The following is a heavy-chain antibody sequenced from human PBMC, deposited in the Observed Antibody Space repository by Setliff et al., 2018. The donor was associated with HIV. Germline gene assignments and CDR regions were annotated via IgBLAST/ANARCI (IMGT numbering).Heavy chain of an antibody. J-gene: IGHJ4*02. CDR1: GGSFSGYY. V-gene: IGHV4-34*01. CDR3: ARLGYVSGGFYKTPGPYYFDY. CDR2: INHSGST. D-gene: IGHD3-10*01. Sequence: LSLTCAVYGGSFSGYYWSWIRQPPGKGLEWIGEINHSGSTNYNPSLKSRVTISVDTSKNQFSLKLSSVTAADTAVYYCARLGYVSGGFYKTPGPYYFDYWGQGALVTVSS.